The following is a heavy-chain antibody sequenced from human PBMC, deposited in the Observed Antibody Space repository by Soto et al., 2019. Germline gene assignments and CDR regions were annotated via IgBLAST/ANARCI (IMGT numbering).Heavy chain of an antibody. J-gene: IGHJ4*02. D-gene: IGHD3-16*01. V-gene: IGHV3-9*01. CDR1: GLNFGDYG. Sequence: GGSLRLSCAVSGLNFGDYGIHWVRQVPGKGLEWLSGMSWNNLKLGYAGSVKGRFTISRDNGENSLYLHMSNLRVEDTALYYCAKLDASKGNYGYFDYSGQGTLVTVSS. CDR2: MSWNNLKL. CDR3: AKLDASKGNYGYFDY.